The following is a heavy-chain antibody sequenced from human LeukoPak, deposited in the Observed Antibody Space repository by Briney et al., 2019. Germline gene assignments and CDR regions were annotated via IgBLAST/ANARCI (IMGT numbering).Heavy chain of an antibody. CDR2: IYTSGST. CDR3: ARGPREGSSWVIWFDP. V-gene: IGHV4-4*07. J-gene: IGHJ5*02. CDR1: GGSISGYY. D-gene: IGHD6-13*01. Sequence: PSETLSLTCIVSGGSISGYYWSWIRQPAGKGLEWIGRIYTSGSTNYNPSLKSRVTISVDTSKNQFSLKLSSVTAADTAVYYCARGPREGSSWVIWFDPWGQGTLVTVSS.